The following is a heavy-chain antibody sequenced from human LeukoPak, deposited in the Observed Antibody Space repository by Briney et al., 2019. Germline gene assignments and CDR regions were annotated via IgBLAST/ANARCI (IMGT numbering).Heavy chain of an antibody. CDR2: INHSGST. Sequence: SETLSLTCAVCGGSFSGYYWSWIRQPPGKGLEWIGEINHSGSTNYNPSLKSRVTISVDTSKNQFSLKLSSVTAADTAVYYCASTSVAAAGTFDYWGQGTLVTVSS. CDR3: ASTSVAAAGTFDY. CDR1: GGSFSGYY. J-gene: IGHJ4*02. D-gene: IGHD6-13*01. V-gene: IGHV4-34*01.